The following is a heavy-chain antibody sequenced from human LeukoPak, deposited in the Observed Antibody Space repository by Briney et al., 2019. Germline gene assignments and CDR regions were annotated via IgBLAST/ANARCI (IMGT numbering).Heavy chain of an antibody. CDR2: ISSSSSYI. V-gene: IGHV3-21*01. CDR3: ARGLAAAPKFDY. D-gene: IGHD6-13*01. CDR1: GFTFSSYS. J-gene: IGHJ4*02. Sequence: GGSLRLSCAASGFTFSSYSMNWVRQAPGKGLEWVSSISSSSSYIYYADSVKGRFTISRDNAKNSLYLQMNSLRAEDTAVYYCARGLAAAPKFDYWGQGTLVTVSS.